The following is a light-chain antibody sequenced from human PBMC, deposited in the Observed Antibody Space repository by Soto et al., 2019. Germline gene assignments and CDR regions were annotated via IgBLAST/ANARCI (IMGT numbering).Light chain of an antibody. CDR3: QQYGGSWT. CDR1: QSISSSY. CDR2: GTS. J-gene: IGKJ1*01. V-gene: IGKV3-20*01. Sequence: DIVFTHSPGTLSFSRGEAATLSCRVSQSISSSYVAWYQQAPGQAPRLLIYGTSNRATGTPTRFRGSGSGTDFTLTINRLEPEDFAVYYCQQYGGSWTFGQGTKVDI.